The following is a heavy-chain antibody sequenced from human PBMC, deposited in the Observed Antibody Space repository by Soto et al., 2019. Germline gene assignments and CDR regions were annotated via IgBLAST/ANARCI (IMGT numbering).Heavy chain of an antibody. CDR2: INAGNGNT. CDR3: ARDFYDYIWGSPPNADY. V-gene: IGHV1-3*01. CDR1: GYTFTSYA. D-gene: IGHD3-16*01. J-gene: IGHJ4*02. Sequence: ASVKVSCKASGYTFTSYAMHWVRQAPGQRLEWMGWINAGNGNTKYSQKFQGRVTITRDTSASTAYMELSSLRSGDTAVYYCARDFYDYIWGSPPNADYWGQGTLVTVSS.